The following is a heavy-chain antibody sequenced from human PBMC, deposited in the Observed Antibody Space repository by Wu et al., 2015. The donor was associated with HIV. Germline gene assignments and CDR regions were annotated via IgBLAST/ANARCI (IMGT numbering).Heavy chain of an antibody. V-gene: IGHV1-69*05. D-gene: IGHD6-6*01. CDR1: GGPFSSSG. J-gene: IGHJ6*03. CDR2: IILIFGTK. CDR3: ARDVLAARHRDYYYYMDV. Sequence: QVQLVQSGAEVKKPGASVKVSCKASGGPFSSSGLTWVRQAPGQGLEWMGGIILIFGTKNYAQKLQGRLTFTTDESTNTGYMELSSLRSEDTAVYYCARDVLAARHRDYYYYMDVWGKGTTVTVSS.